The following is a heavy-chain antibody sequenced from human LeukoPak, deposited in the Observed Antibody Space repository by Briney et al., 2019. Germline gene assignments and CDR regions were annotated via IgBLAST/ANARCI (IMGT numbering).Heavy chain of an antibody. J-gene: IGHJ5*02. CDR1: GFTFSSYS. D-gene: IGHD6-19*01. V-gene: IGHV3-48*01. CDR3: ARDRVAVAGSAFQWFDP. CDR2: ISSSSSTI. Sequence: GGSLRLSCAASGFTFSSYSMNWVRQAPGKGLEWVTYISSSSSTIYYADSVKGRFTISRDNAKNSLYLQMNSLRAEDTAVYYCARDRVAVAGSAFQWFDPWGQGTLVTVSS.